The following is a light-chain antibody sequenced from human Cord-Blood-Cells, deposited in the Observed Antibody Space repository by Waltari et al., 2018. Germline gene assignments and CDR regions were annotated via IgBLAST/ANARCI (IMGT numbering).Light chain of an antibody. CDR1: SSDVGGYNY. Sequence: QSALTQPPSASGSPGQSVTISCTGTSSDVGGYNYVSWYQQPPGKAPKLMIYEVSKRPCGVPDRFSGYKSGNTASLTVSGLQAEDEADYYCSSYAGSNKVVFGGGTKLTVL. CDR3: SSYAGSNKVV. J-gene: IGLJ2*01. CDR2: EVS. V-gene: IGLV2-8*01.